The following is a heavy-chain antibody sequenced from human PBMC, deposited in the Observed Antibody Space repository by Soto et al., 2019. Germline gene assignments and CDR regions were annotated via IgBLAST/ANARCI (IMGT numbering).Heavy chain of an antibody. V-gene: IGHV3-30*18. J-gene: IGHJ4*02. Sequence: PGGSLRLSCAASGFTFSSYGMHWVRQAPGKGLEWVAVISYDGSNKYYADSVKGRFTISRDNSKNTLYLQMNSLRAEDTAVYYCAKARELGRIQLWFDDYWGQGTLVTVSS. CDR1: GFTFSSYG. CDR2: ISYDGSNK. D-gene: IGHD5-18*01. CDR3: AKARELGRIQLWFDDY.